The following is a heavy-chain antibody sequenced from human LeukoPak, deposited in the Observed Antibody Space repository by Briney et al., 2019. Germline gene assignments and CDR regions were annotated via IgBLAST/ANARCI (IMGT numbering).Heavy chain of an antibody. CDR3: AKERGWSFYFDS. Sequence: HAGGSLRLSCAASGFTFSSSWMHWVRQAPGKGLVWVARINSDGSSTNYADSVKGRSTISRDNANNTLYLHISNLRAEDAASYYCAKERGWSFYFDSWGQGTLVTVSS. J-gene: IGHJ4*02. CDR1: GFTFSSSW. CDR2: INSDGSST. V-gene: IGHV3-74*01. D-gene: IGHD6-19*01.